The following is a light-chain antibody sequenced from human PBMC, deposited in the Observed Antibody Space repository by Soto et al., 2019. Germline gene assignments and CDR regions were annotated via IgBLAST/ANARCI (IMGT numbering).Light chain of an antibody. J-gene: IGKJ4*01. CDR3: QQSYTTLRT. V-gene: IGKV1-39*01. CDR1: QSISSY. CDR2: AAS. Sequence: DIQMTQSPSSLSASVGDRVTITCRASQSISSYLNWYQQKPGKAPKLLIYAASSLQSGVPSRFSGSGSGTDFTLIISSLQPEDFATYYCQQSYTTLRTFGGGTKVEIK.